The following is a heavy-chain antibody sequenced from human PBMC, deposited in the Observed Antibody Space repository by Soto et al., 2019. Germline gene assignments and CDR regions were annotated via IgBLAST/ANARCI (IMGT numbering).Heavy chain of an antibody. CDR3: AREGRSIAAAGTRWFDP. CDR2: ISAYNGNT. Sequence: ASVKVSCKASGYTFTSYGISWVRQAPGQGLEWMGWISAYNGNTNYAQKLQGRVTMTRDTSTSTVYMELRSLRSEDTAVYYCAREGRSIAAAGTRWFDPWGQGTLVTVSS. V-gene: IGHV1-18*01. CDR1: GYTFTSYG. D-gene: IGHD6-13*01. J-gene: IGHJ5*02.